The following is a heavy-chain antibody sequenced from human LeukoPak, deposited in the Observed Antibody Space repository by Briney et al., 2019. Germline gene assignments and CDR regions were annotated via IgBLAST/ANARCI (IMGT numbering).Heavy chain of an antibody. Sequence: PSETLSLTCTVSGGSISTSNYYWGWIRQPPGKGLEWIGNIFYSGSTYYSPSLKSRVTISLDTSRNQFSLKLTSVTAADTAVYYCARRYGSGSSGTFDYWGQGTLVTVSS. J-gene: IGHJ4*02. D-gene: IGHD3-10*01. CDR3: ARRYGSGSSGTFDY. CDR2: IFYSGST. V-gene: IGHV4-39*07. CDR1: GGSISTSNYY.